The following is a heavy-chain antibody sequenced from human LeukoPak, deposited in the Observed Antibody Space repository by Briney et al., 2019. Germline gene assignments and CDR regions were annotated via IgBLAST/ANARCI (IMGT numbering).Heavy chain of an antibody. CDR3: ARDVSVGDWAYFDY. Sequence: SVKVSCKASGGTFSSYAIGWVRQAPGQGLEWMGGIIPIFGTANYAQKFQGRVTITADESTSTAYMELSSLRSEDTAVYYCARDVSVGDWAYFDYWGQGTLVTVSS. CDR1: GGTFSSYA. D-gene: IGHD3-10*01. V-gene: IGHV1-69*13. CDR2: IIPIFGTA. J-gene: IGHJ4*02.